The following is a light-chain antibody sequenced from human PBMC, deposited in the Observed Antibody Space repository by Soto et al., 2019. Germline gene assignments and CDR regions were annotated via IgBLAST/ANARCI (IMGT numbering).Light chain of an antibody. CDR1: SSDVGGHDY. CDR2: EVT. V-gene: IGLV2-8*01. CDR3: TSYAGSNTPYV. J-gene: IGLJ1*01. Sequence: QSVLTQPPSASGSPGQSVTISCTGTSSDVGGHDYVSWYQQHPGKAPKLMIFEVTKRPSGVPNRLSGSKSGNTASLTVSGLQAEDEADYYCTSYAGSNTPYVFGTGTKVTVL.